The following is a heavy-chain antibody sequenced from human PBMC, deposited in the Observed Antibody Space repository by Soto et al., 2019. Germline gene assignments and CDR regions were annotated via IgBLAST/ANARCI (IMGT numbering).Heavy chain of an antibody. Sequence: QVQLQESGPGLVKPSQTLSLTCTVSGGSISSGGYYWSWIRQHPGKGLEWIGYIYYSGSTYYNPSLTSRVTIXVXTXKNQFSLKLSSVTAADTAVYYCAREGGIVGATAADYWGQGTLVTVSS. V-gene: IGHV4-31*03. CDR2: IYYSGST. J-gene: IGHJ4*02. CDR3: AREGGIVGATAADY. D-gene: IGHD1-26*01. CDR1: GGSISSGGYY.